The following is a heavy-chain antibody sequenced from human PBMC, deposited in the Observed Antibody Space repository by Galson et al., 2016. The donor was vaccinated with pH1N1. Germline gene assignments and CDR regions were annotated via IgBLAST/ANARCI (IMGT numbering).Heavy chain of an antibody. CDR2: INQDGSRK. V-gene: IGHV3-7*01. D-gene: IGHD1-26*01. J-gene: IGHJ4*02. Sequence: SLRLSCAASGFIFSDYWMSWVRQAPGKGLEWVAKINQDGSRKYYVDSMKGRCTISRDSAKNSLSLQMNSLRVEDTALYYCATEDYYTSLYWGQGILVTVSS. CDR1: GFIFSDYW. CDR3: ATEDYYTSLY.